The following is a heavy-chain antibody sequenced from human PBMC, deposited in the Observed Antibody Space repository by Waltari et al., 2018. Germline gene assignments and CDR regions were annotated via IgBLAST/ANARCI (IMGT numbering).Heavy chain of an antibody. CDR3: ARGPKDYYDSSGYYYYSY. Sequence: QFQLVQSGAEVKKPGASVKVSCKASGYTFTSYAIHWVRQAPGQGREWMGLINAVKGNRKYSQQCQGRVIITMNTSASTAYMELISLRSEDTAVYYCARGPKDYYDSSGYYYYSYWGQGTLVNVSS. D-gene: IGHD3-22*01. CDR1: GYTFTSYA. J-gene: IGHJ4*02. V-gene: IGHV1-3*01. CDR2: INAVKGNR.